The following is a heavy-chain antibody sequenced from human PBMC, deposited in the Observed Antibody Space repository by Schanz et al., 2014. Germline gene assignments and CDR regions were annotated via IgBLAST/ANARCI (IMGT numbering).Heavy chain of an antibody. D-gene: IGHD6-13*01. CDR2: ISPYNAIT. Sequence: QVQLVQSGAEVKKPGASVKVSCKASGYTFTGYYMHWVRQAPGQGLQWVGWISPYNAITHYVQNFQGRVTMTTDTPTRQAYMELRSLTSDDKSVYYRARNIIATARAYDIWGQGTMVTVSS. J-gene: IGHJ3*02. CDR3: ARNIIATARAYDI. V-gene: IGHV1-18*04. CDR1: GYTFTGYY.